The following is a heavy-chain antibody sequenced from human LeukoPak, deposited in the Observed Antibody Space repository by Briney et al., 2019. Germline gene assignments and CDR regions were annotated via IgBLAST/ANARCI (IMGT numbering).Heavy chain of an antibody. Sequence: ASVKVSCKASGYTFTNYGIFWVRQAPGQGLEWTGWISAYSGNTNYAQKLQGRVTMTTETSTSTAYMELESLRSDDTAVYYCAISQRSYYDTSGYLGGDYWGQGTLVTVSS. D-gene: IGHD3-22*01. CDR2: ISAYSGNT. CDR1: GYTFTNYG. CDR3: AISQRSYYDTSGYLGGDY. V-gene: IGHV1-18*01. J-gene: IGHJ4*02.